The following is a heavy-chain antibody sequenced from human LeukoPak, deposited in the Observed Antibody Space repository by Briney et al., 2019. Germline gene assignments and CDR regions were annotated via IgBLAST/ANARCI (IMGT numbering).Heavy chain of an antibody. D-gene: IGHD2/OR15-2a*01. CDR1: GYTFNDYF. CDR3: ARDLSSTDHGELDH. Sequence: GASVKVSCKASGYTFNDYFLHWVRQAPGQGLEWMGRINPGSSDTYLAQSFQGRVTVTSDTSIATAYMELSGLASDDTAVYYCARDLSSTDHGELDHLGQGTLVTVSS. CDR2: INPGSSDT. V-gene: IGHV1-2*06. J-gene: IGHJ4*02.